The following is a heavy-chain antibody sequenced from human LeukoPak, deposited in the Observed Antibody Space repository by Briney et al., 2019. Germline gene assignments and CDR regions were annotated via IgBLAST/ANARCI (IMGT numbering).Heavy chain of an antibody. D-gene: IGHD2/OR15-2a*01. CDR2: IRYDGSNK. J-gene: IGHJ5*02. CDR3: AKVTFEGVDP. CDR1: GFTFSSYG. V-gene: IGHV3-30*02. Sequence: GGSLRLSCAASGFTFSSYGMHWVRQAPGKGPEWVAFIRYDGSNKYYANSVKGRFTISRDNSKNTLYLQMNSLRAEDTAVYYCAKVTFEGVDPWGQGTLVTVSS.